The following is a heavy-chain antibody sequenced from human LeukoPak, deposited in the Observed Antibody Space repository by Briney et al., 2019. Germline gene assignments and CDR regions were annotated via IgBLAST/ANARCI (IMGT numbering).Heavy chain of an antibody. Sequence: SETLSLTCTVSGGSIGSTSYYWGWIRQPPGKGLQWIGTIYYNGATQYNPSLKSRVTLSVDTSKNKFFLKLTSVTAADTAVHYCAREDRVGATTGSDHWGQGTLVTVSS. CDR1: GGSIGSTSYY. V-gene: IGHV4-39*01. CDR3: AREDRVGATTGSDH. D-gene: IGHD1-26*01. J-gene: IGHJ4*02. CDR2: IYYNGAT.